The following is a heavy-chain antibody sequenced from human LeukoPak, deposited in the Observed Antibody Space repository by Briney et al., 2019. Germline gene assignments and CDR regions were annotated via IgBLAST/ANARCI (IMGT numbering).Heavy chain of an antibody. Sequence: PSGTLSLTCDVSGGSISSGGYSWSWIRQPPGKGLEWIGYIYHSGSTYYNPSLKSRVTISVDRSKNQFSLKLSSVTAADTAVYYCARFSGPSFGYWGQGTLVTVSS. J-gene: IGHJ4*02. V-gene: IGHV4-30-2*01. CDR1: GGSISSGGYS. CDR3: ARFSGPSFGY. D-gene: IGHD2-15*01. CDR2: IYHSGST.